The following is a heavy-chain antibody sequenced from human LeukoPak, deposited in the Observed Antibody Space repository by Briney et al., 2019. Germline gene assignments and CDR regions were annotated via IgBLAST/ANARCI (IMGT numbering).Heavy chain of an antibody. CDR1: GFTFDDYA. Sequence: GGSLRLPCAASGFTFDDYAMHWVRQAPGKGLEWVSLISWDGGSTYYADSVKGRFTISRDNSKNSLYLQMNSLRAEDTALYYCAKDQGYDSSGYVPDWGQGTLVTVSS. D-gene: IGHD3-22*01. CDR2: ISWDGGST. CDR3: AKDQGYDSSGYVPD. V-gene: IGHV3-43D*04. J-gene: IGHJ4*02.